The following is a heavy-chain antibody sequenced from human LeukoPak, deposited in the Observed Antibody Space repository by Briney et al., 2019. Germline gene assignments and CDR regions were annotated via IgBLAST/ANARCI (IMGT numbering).Heavy chain of an antibody. Sequence: SVKVSCKASGGTFSSYSITWVRQAPGQGLEWMGRIIPTLGIANYAQKFRGRVTITADKSTSTAYMELSSLRSEDTAVYYCAGEEERGVTVAGTAFDYWGQGTLATVSS. CDR3: AGEEERGVTVAGTAFDY. CDR1: GGTFSSYS. CDR2: IIPTLGIA. V-gene: IGHV1-69*04. J-gene: IGHJ4*02. D-gene: IGHD6-19*01.